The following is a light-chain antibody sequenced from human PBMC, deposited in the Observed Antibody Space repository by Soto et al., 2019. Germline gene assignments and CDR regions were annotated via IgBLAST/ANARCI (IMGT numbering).Light chain of an antibody. Sequence: QAVVTQEPSLTVSPGGTVTLTCGSSTGAVTSGHYPYWFQQKPGQAPRALIYDASTKHSWTPARFSGSLLGDKAALTLPGAQPEDDAEYYCLLTYGGVGVIGGGTKLTVL. CDR1: TGAVTSGHY. J-gene: IGLJ3*02. CDR2: DAS. V-gene: IGLV7-46*01. CDR3: LLTYGGVGV.